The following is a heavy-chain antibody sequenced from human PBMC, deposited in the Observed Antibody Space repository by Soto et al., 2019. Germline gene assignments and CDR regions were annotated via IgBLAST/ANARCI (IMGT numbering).Heavy chain of an antibody. CDR2: ITGSGGST. CDR1: GFTFSTYA. CDR3: ARTQPRQSLDPGS. V-gene: IGHV3-23*01. D-gene: IGHD3-16*01. Sequence: PGGSLRLSCAASGFTFSTYAMSWVRQAPGTGLEWVSAITGSGGSTYYADSVKGRFTISRDNSKNTLYLQMNSLRAEDTAVYYCARTQPRQSLDPGSWXQGTLVTVSS. J-gene: IGHJ5*02.